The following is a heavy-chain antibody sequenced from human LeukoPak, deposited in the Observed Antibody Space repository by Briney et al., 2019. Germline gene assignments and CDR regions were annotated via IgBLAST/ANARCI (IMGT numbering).Heavy chain of an antibody. V-gene: IGHV4-59*08. Sequence: SETLSLTCTVSGGSISSYYWSWIRQPPGKGLEWIGYIYYSGSTNYNPSLKSRVTISVDTSKNQFSLKLSSVTAADTAVYYCARDVDTDDYWGQGTLVTVSS. D-gene: IGHD5-18*01. J-gene: IGHJ4*02. CDR3: ARDVDTDDY. CDR2: IYYSGST. CDR1: GGSISSYY.